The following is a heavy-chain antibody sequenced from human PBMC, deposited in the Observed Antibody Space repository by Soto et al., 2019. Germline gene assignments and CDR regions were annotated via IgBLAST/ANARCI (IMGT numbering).Heavy chain of an antibody. J-gene: IGHJ4*02. Sequence: QVQLQESGPGLVKPSQTLSLTCTVSGDSINSAGYYWSWIRQHPGKGLEWIGYIYYSGSTYYNPSLKSRVTISVNTSKNQFSLKLSSVTAADTAVYYCAQVVVGGGYYFDFWGQGTLVTVSS. CDR1: GDSINSAGYY. CDR2: IYYSGST. V-gene: IGHV4-31*03. CDR3: AQVVVGGGYYFDF. D-gene: IGHD2-21*01.